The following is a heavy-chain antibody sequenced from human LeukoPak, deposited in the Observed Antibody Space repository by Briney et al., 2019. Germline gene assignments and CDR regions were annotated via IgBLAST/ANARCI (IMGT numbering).Heavy chain of an antibody. CDR1: GFTVSSNY. V-gene: IGHV3-53*01. Sequence: GGSLRLSCAASGFTVSSNYMSWVRQAPGKGLEWVSVIYSGGGTFYADSVKGRFTIPRDYSKNTLYLQMNSLRAEDTAVYYCARHGSITMVRGRLRYYYMDVWGKGTTVTISS. CDR3: ARHGSITMVRGRLRYYYMDV. D-gene: IGHD3-10*01. J-gene: IGHJ6*03. CDR2: IYSGGGT.